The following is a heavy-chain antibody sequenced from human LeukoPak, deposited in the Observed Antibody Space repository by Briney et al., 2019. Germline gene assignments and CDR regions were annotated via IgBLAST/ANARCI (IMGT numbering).Heavy chain of an antibody. V-gene: IGHV1-2*02. J-gene: IGHJ4*02. CDR1: GYTFTGYY. CDR2: INPNSGGT. CDR3: ARDTTPPYSYGRLPLGY. D-gene: IGHD5-18*01. Sequence: ASVKVSCKASGYTFTGYYMHWVRQAPVQGVEWMGWINPNSGGTNYAQKLQGRVTMTTDTSTSTAYMELRSLRSDDTAVYYCARDTTPPYSYGRLPLGYWGQGTLVTVSS.